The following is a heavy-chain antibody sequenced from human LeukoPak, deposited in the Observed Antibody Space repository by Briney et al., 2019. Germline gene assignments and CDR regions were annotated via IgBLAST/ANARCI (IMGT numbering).Heavy chain of an antibody. CDR2: IWYDGSNT. V-gene: IGHV3-33*01. CDR3: ARADSVTGAIRGFDY. CDR1: GFTFSSYG. D-gene: IGHD1-7*01. J-gene: IGHJ4*02. Sequence: PGGSLRLSCAPSGFTFSSYGMHWVRQAPGKGLEWVAIIWYDGSNTDYVDSVKGRFTISRDNSKNTLYLQMNSLRAEDTAVYYCARADSVTGAIRGFDYWGQGTLVTVSS.